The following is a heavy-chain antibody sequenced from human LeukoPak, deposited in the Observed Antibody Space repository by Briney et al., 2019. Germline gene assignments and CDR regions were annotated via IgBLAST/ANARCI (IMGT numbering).Heavy chain of an antibody. V-gene: IGHV3-48*03. Sequence: PGGSLRLSCAASGFTFSSYEMNWVRQAPGKGLEWPSYIIGSGSTTQYADSVRDRFTISRDNDENAVYLQMNSLRADDTAIYYCVRDRGGAYSGDNLFDPWGQGTLVTVSS. CDR1: GFTFSSYE. D-gene: IGHD2-21*01. CDR2: IIGSGSTT. J-gene: IGHJ5*02. CDR3: VRDRGGAYSGDNLFDP.